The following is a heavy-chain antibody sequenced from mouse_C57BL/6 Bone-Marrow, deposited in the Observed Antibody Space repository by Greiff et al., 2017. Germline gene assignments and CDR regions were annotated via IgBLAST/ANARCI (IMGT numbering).Heavy chain of an antibody. CDR2: IDPSDSYT. D-gene: IGHD1-1*01. Sequence: QVQLQQPGAELVMPGASVKLSCKASGYTFTSYWMHWVKQRPGQGLEWIGEIDPSDSYTNYNQKFKGKSKLPVDKSSSTAYMQLSSLTSEDSAVYYCARDDYGSSFWYFDVWGTGTTVTVSS. V-gene: IGHV1-69*01. CDR1: GYTFTSYW. CDR3: ARDDYGSSFWYFDV. J-gene: IGHJ1*03.